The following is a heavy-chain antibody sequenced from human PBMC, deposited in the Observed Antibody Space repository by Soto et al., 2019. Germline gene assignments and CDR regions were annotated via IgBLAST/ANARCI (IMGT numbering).Heavy chain of an antibody. CDR1: GGSISSYY. J-gene: IGHJ5*02. CDR3: ARGYCSGGSCYFFDP. D-gene: IGHD2-15*01. V-gene: IGHV4-59*08. Sequence: SETLSLTCTVSGGSISSYYWSWIRQPPGKGLEWIGYIYYSGSTNYNPSLKSRVTISVDTSKNQFSLKLSSVTAADTVVYYCARGYCSGGSCYFFDPWGQGTLVTVSS. CDR2: IYYSGST.